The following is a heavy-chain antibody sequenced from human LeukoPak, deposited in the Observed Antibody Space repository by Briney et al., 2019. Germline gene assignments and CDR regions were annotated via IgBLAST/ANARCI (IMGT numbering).Heavy chain of an antibody. D-gene: IGHD6-19*01. V-gene: IGHV7-4-1*02. CDR2: INTNSGNP. Sequence: GASVKVSCKASGYTFTNYAMNWVRQAPGQGLEWMGWINTNSGNPTYAQGFTGRFVFSLDTSVSTAYLQISRLKAEDTAVYYCARDQGRWLVRTFDYWGQGTLVTVSS. J-gene: IGHJ4*02. CDR1: GYTFTNYA. CDR3: ARDQGRWLVRTFDY.